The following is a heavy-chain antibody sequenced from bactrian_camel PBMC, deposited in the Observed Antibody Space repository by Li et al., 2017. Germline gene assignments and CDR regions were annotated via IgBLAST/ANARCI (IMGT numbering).Heavy chain of an antibody. Sequence: HVQLVESGGGSVQAGGSLRLSCEGSGFTDSNYCMGWFRQAPGKEREGVAGIDSYGDTTYGDSVKGRFTISRDNDANTLYLQMNTLRPADTAKYYCVRLQTRTALSNFAYWGQGTQVTVS. CDR1: GFTDSNYC. CDR2: IDSYGDT. V-gene: IGHV3S6*01. CDR3: VRLQTRTALSNFAY. D-gene: IGHD5*01. J-gene: IGHJ6*01.